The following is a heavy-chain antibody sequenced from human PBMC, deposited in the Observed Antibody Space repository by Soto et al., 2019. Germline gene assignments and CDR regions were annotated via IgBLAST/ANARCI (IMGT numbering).Heavy chain of an antibody. CDR2: ISWNSGNI. J-gene: IGHJ4*02. CDR1: GFTFDDYA. V-gene: IGHV3-9*01. Sequence: EVQLVESGGGLVQPGRSLRLSCAASGFTFDDYAMHWVRQAPGKGLEWVSGISWNSGNIDYADSVKGRFTISRDNAKNSLYLQMKSLRTEDTALYYCAQARGAYWGLDVYWGQGTLVTVSS. CDR3: AQARGAYWGLDVY. D-gene: IGHD3-16*01.